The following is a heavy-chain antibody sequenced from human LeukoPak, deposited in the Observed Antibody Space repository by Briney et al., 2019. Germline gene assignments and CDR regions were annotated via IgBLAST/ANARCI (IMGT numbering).Heavy chain of an antibody. CDR2: IYHSGST. J-gene: IGHJ4*02. V-gene: IGHV4-38-2*02. Sequence: SETLSLTCTVSGYSISSGYYWGWIRQPPGKGLEWIGSIYHSGSTYYNPSLKSRVTISVDTSKNQFSLKLSSVTAADTVVYYCARGKAYGSGSPNAPFDYWGQGTLVTVSS. D-gene: IGHD3-10*01. CDR3: ARGKAYGSGSPNAPFDY. CDR1: GYSISSGYY.